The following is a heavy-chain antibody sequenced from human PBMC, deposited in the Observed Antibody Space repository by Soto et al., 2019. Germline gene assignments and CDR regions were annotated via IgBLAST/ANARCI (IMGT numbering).Heavy chain of an antibody. D-gene: IGHD2-21*01. J-gene: IGHJ5*02. CDR2: IYHSGST. Sequence: PSETLYLTCAVSGGSIGIRNGWSWVRQPPGKGLEWIGEIYHSGSTNYNPSLKSRVSISVDKSKNQFSLKLSSVTAADTAVYYCARDGVVATEGTPVDPWGQGTLVTDYS. CDR1: GGSIGIRNG. V-gene: IGHV4-4*02. CDR3: ARDGVVATEGTPVDP.